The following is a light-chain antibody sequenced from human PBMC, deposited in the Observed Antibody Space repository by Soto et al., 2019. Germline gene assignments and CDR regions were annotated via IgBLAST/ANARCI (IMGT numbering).Light chain of an antibody. CDR1: QSVSSSY. CDR3: QQYGSSLFT. J-gene: IGKJ3*01. V-gene: IGKV3-20*01. Sequence: EIVLTQSPGPLSLSPGERATLSCRASQSVSSSYLAWYQQKPGQAPRLLIYGASSRATGIPDRFSGSGSGPDFTLTISRREPEDFAVYYCQQYGSSLFTFGPGTKVDI. CDR2: GAS.